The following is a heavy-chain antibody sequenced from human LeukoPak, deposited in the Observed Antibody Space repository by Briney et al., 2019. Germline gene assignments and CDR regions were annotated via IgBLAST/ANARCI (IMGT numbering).Heavy chain of an antibody. D-gene: IGHD3-16*01. V-gene: IGHV4-34*01. Sequence: SETLSLTCAVYGGSFSGYYWSWIRQPPGKGLEWIGEINHSGSTYYNPSLKGRVTISVDTSKNQFSLKLSSVTAADTAVYYCARLEGGLRLGEFSVSFDYWGQGTLVTVSS. CDR3: ARLEGGLRLGEFSVSFDY. CDR2: INHSGST. J-gene: IGHJ4*02. CDR1: GGSFSGYY.